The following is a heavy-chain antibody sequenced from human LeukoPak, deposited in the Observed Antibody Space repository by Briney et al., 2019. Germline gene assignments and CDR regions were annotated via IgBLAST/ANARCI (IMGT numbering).Heavy chain of an antibody. J-gene: IGHJ4*02. D-gene: IGHD2-2*01. CDR2: INAGNGNT. Sequence: ASLKVSCKASGYTFTSYAIHWVRQAPGQRLEWMGWINAGNGNTKYSQKFQGRVTFTRDTSASTANMELSSLRSEDTAVYYCVRDNGYQLVWYWGQGTLVTVSS. CDR3: VRDNGYQLVWY. V-gene: IGHV1-3*01. CDR1: GYTFTSYA.